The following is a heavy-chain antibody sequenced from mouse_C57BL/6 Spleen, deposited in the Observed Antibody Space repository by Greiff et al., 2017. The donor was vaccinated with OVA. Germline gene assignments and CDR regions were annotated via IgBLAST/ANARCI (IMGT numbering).Heavy chain of an antibody. Sequence: QVQLKESGPGLVQPSQSLSITCTVSGFSLTSYGVPWVRQSPGKGLEWLGVIWSGGSTDYNAAFISRLIISTDNTKSQFFFIRNRQQDDDTAIYYCGRNYGSSSYGYFDVWGTGTTVTVSS. CDR2: IWSGGST. J-gene: IGHJ1*03. CDR1: GFSLTSYG. CDR3: GRNYGSSSYGYFDV. V-gene: IGHV2-2*01. D-gene: IGHD1-1*01.